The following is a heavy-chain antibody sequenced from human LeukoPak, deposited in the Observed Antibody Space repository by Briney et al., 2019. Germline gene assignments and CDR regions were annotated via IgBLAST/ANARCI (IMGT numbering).Heavy chain of an antibody. Sequence: PGGSLRLSCVASGFTLRSYVMNWVRQAPGKGLEWLSYIGSSDSTTHYADSVKGRFTISRDNAKNSLYLQMNSLRVEDTAVYYCAFLEGYLDYWGQGTLVTVSS. CDR2: IGSSDSTT. CDR1: GFTLRSYV. D-gene: IGHD2/OR15-2a*01. V-gene: IGHV3-48*03. J-gene: IGHJ4*02. CDR3: AFLEGYLDY.